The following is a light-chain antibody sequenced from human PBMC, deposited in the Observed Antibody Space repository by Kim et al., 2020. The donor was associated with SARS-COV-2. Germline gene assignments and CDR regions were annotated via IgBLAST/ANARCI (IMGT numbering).Light chain of an antibody. V-gene: IGLV6-57*02. CDR1: SGSIASNY. J-gene: IGLJ2*01. CDR2: EDN. CDR3: QSYDSSNQV. Sequence: GKSVTISCTGSSGSIASNYVQWYQQRPGSAPPTVIYEDNQRPSGVPARFSGSIDSSSNSASLTISGLKTEDEADYYCQSYDSSNQVFGGGTQLTVL.